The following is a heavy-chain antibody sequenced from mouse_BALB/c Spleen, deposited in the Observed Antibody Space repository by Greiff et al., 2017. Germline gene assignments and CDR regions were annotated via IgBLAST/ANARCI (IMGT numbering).Heavy chain of an antibody. D-gene: IGHD2-1*01. J-gene: IGHJ4*01. Sequence: QVQLKESGPELVKPGASVRISCKASGYTFTSYYIHWVKQRPGQGLEWIGWIYPGNVNTKYNEKFKGKATLTADKSSSTAYMQLSSLTSEDSAVYFCAREGYGNYGLMDYWGQGTSVTVSS. V-gene: IGHV1S56*01. CDR1: GYTFTSYY. CDR2: IYPGNVNT. CDR3: AREGYGNYGLMDY.